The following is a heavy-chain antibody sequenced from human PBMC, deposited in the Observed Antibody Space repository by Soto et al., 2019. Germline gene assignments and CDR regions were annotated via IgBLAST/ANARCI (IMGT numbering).Heavy chain of an antibody. J-gene: IGHJ4*02. CDR2: ISSSSSYI. Sequence: GGSLRLSCAASGFTFSSYSMNWVRQAPGKGLEWVSSISSSSSYIYYADSVKGPFTISRDNAKNSLYLQMNSLRAEDTAVYYCAGGGSSSTRRFGYWGQGTLVTVSS. D-gene: IGHD6-6*01. V-gene: IGHV3-21*01. CDR1: GFTFSSYS. CDR3: AGGGSSSTRRFGY.